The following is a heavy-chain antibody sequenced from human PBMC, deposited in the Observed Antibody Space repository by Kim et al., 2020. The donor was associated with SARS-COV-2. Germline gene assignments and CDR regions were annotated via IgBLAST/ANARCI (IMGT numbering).Heavy chain of an antibody. CDR3: ARDPSWAASIRLFDY. CDR2: INHSGST. CDR1: GGSFSGYY. D-gene: IGHD6-25*01. J-gene: IGHJ4*02. Sequence: SETLSLTCAVYGGSFSGYYWSWIRQPPGKGLEWIGEINHSGSTNYNPSLKSRVTISVDTSKNQFSLKLSSVTAADTAVYYCARDPSWAASIRLFDYWGQGTLVTVSS. V-gene: IGHV4-34*01.